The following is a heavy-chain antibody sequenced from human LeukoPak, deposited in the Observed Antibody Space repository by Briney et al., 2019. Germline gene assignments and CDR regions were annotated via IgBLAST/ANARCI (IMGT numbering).Heavy chain of an antibody. CDR2: ISYDRSNK. CDR1: GFNLSRLS. Sequence: GFLRIFRAGPGFNLSRLSNPLGRQASGQGLEGVGIISYDRSNKYYADSVKGRFTISRDNSKNTLYLQMNSLRAEDTAVYYCARDTYYYDSSGYLEDWGQGTLVTVSS. D-gene: IGHD3-22*01. J-gene: IGHJ4*02. CDR3: ARDTYYYDSSGYLED. V-gene: IGHV3-30-3*01.